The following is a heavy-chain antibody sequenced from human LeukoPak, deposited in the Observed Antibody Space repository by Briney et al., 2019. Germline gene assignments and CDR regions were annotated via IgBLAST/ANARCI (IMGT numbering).Heavy chain of an antibody. D-gene: IGHD5-18*01. CDR1: GGTFSSYA. Sequence: SVKVSCKASGGTFSSYAISWVRQAPGQGLEWMGGIIPIFGTANYAQKFQGSVTITADESTSTAYMELSSLRSEDTAVYYCARDSPNRYGYSAFDIWGQGTMVTVSS. CDR2: IIPIFGTA. V-gene: IGHV1-69*13. CDR3: ARDSPNRYGYSAFDI. J-gene: IGHJ3*02.